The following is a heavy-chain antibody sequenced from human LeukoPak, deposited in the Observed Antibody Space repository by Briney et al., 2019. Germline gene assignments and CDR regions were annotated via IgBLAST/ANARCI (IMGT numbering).Heavy chain of an antibody. CDR2: IYYSGST. Sequence: SETLSLTCTVSGGSISSSSYYWGWIRQPPGTGLEWIGSIYYSGSTYYNPSLKSRVTISVDTSKNQFSLKLSSVTAADTAVYYCARVAARSSGRYYYYYYYMDVWGKGTTVTVSS. CDR3: ARVAARSSGRYYYYYYYMDV. D-gene: IGHD6-6*01. CDR1: GGSISSSSYY. J-gene: IGHJ6*03. V-gene: IGHV4-39*07.